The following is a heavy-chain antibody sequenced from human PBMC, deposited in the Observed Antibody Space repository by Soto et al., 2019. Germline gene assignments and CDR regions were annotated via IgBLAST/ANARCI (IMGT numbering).Heavy chain of an antibody. Sequence: PGGSLRLSCAASGFIFSSYAMNWVRQAPGKGLEWVSALSGSGGSTYYADSVKGRFTISRDNSKNTLYLQMNSLRAEDTAVYYCAKRPYGSGSYSDFDYWGQGTLVTVSS. CDR2: LSGSGGST. D-gene: IGHD3-10*01. CDR3: AKRPYGSGSYSDFDY. J-gene: IGHJ4*02. V-gene: IGHV3-23*01. CDR1: GFIFSSYA.